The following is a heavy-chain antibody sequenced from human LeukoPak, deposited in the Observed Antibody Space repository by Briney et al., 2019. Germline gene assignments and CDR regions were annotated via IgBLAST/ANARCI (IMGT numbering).Heavy chain of an antibody. CDR1: GDSISSGGYY. J-gene: IGHJ3*02. D-gene: IGHD3-22*01. Sequence: SETPSLTCTVSGDSISSGGYYWAWIRQPPGKALEWIGYIYHSGDTYYNPSLKSRLTLSADTSQNQFSLRLTSVTAADPAVYFWARIGARAVVVINLIHAFDIWGQGRMVAVSS. CDR3: ARIGARAVVVINLIHAFDI. CDR2: IYHSGDT. V-gene: IGHV4-31*03.